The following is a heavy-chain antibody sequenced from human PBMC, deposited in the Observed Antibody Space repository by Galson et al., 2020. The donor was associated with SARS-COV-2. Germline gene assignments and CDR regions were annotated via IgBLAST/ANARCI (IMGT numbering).Heavy chain of an antibody. CDR2: VSGTGDNT. CDR3: ATAVVPAAGFDY. D-gene: IGHD2-2*01. CDR1: GFTFSRYA. V-gene: IGHV3-23*01. Sequence: GGSLRLSCAASGFTFSRYAMTWVRQAPGKGLEWLSAVSGTGDNTYYADSVKGRFTISRDNSKNTVYLLMNSLRAEDTAVYYCATAVVPAAGFDYWGQGTLVTVSS. J-gene: IGHJ4*02.